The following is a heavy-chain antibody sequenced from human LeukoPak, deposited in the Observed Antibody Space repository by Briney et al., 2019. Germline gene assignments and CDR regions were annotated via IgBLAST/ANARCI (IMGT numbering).Heavy chain of an antibody. CDR3: AGALTGTTQLDS. CDR2: LNMDATTT. J-gene: IGHJ4*02. CDR1: GFTFSSHW. V-gene: IGHV3-74*01. Sequence: PGGSLRLSCAASGFTFSSHWMHWVRQAPGKGLVWVSRLNMDATTTNYADSVEGRFTISRDNAKNTLYLQMNSLGVEDTAVYYCAGALTGTTQLDSWGQGTLVIVSS. D-gene: IGHD1-7*01.